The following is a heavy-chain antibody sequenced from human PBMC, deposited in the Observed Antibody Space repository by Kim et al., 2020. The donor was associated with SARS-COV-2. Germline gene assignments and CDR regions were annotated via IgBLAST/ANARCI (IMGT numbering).Heavy chain of an antibody. J-gene: IGHJ6*02. V-gene: IGHV4-4*07. CDR2: VFISGAA. Sequence: SETLSLTCTVSGDSVTTGYWAWLRQPAGKKLEWIGRVFISGAAYYNPSLKSRVTMSVDKSKNEFTLKVTSVTPADTAVYYCARVGAYETYYYYVMDVWG. D-gene: IGHD3-16*01. CDR1: GDSVTTGY. CDR3: ARVGAYETYYYYVMDV.